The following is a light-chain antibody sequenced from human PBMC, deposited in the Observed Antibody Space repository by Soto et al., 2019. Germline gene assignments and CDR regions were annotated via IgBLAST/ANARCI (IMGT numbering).Light chain of an antibody. V-gene: IGLV2-8*01. CDR3: QSYDLSLRNYV. CDR2: EVT. CDR1: SSDVGGYHY. Sequence: QSALTQPPSASGSPGQSVTISCTGTSSDVGGYHYVSWYQQHPGKAPKLIIYEVTKRPSGVPDRFSGSKSGNTASLTVSGLQAEDEADYYCQSYDLSLRNYVFGRGTKVTVL. J-gene: IGLJ1*01.